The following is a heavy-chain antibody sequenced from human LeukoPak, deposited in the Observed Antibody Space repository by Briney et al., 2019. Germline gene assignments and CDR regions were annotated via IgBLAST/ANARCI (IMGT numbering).Heavy chain of an antibody. Sequence: LRLSCAASGFTFSAYSMNWVRQAPGKGLEWIGYIYHSGSTYYNPSLKSRVTISVDRSKNQFSLKLSSVTAADTAVYYCARGPCGGDCYLPPPNFDYWGQGTLVTVSP. CDR3: ARGPCGGDCYLPPPNFDY. D-gene: IGHD2-21*02. J-gene: IGHJ4*02. CDR2: IYHSGST. V-gene: IGHV4-30-2*01. CDR1: GFTFSAYS.